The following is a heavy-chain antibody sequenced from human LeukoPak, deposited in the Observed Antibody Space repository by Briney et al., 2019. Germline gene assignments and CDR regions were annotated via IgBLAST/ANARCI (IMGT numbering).Heavy chain of an antibody. D-gene: IGHD3-10*01. V-gene: IGHV5-51*01. Sequence: GESLKISCKGSGYSFISYWIGWVRQMPGKSLELKGIIYPGDSDTRYSPSFQGQVTISADKSIRTAYLQWSSLKDSDTAIYYCARLGPGNSYYGMDVWGQGTTVTVSS. CDR3: ARLGPGNSYYGMDV. J-gene: IGHJ6*02. CDR2: IYPGDSDT. CDR1: GYSFISYW.